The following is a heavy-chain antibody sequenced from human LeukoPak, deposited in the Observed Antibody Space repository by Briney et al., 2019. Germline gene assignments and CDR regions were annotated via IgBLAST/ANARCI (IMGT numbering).Heavy chain of an antibody. Sequence: SETLSLTCTVSGDSISTTDYYWAWIRQPPGKGLEWIGSIYYDGSTYYTPSLKSRVTISVDTSKNQFSLKVSSVTATDTAVYYCARRSVSGADDYWGQGTLVTVSS. V-gene: IGHV4-39*01. CDR3: ARRSVSGADDY. D-gene: IGHD6-19*01. J-gene: IGHJ4*02. CDR2: IYYDGST. CDR1: GDSISTTDYY.